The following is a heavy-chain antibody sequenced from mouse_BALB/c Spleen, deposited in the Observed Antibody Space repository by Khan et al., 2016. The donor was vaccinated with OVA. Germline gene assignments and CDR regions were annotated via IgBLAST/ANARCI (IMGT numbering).Heavy chain of an antibody. Sequence: QIQLVQSGPELKKPGETVRISCKASGYTFTTAGIQWVQKMPGKGLKWIGWIKTHSGVPKYAEDFKGRFAFSLAISVNTAYLQITNLKNEDTATYCCARGGAAYYRNDGGAMEYWGQGTSVTVSS. CDR3: ARGGAAYYRNDGGAMEY. J-gene: IGHJ4*01. CDR2: IKTHSGVP. D-gene: IGHD2-14*01. V-gene: IGHV9-4*02. CDR1: GYTFTTAG.